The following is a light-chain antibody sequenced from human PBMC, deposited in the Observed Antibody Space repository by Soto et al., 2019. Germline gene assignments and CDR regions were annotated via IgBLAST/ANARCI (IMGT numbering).Light chain of an antibody. CDR1: QSVSSSY. CDR2: GAS. Sequence: EIVLTQSPGTLSLSPGERATLSCRASQSVSSSYLAWYQQRPGQAPRLLIYGASSRATGIPDRFSGSGSGTDFTLTISRLEPEDFAVYYCQQYGEFTCGPWTKVDIK. V-gene: IGKV3-20*01. CDR3: QQYGEFT. J-gene: IGKJ3*01.